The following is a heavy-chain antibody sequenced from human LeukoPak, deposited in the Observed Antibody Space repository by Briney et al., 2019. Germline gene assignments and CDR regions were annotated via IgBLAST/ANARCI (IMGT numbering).Heavy chain of an antibody. CDR1: GFTFSSYA. V-gene: IGHV3-23*01. CDR2: ISGSGGST. J-gene: IGHJ4*02. D-gene: IGHD2-2*01. CDR3: AKVWSRQLRLYFDY. Sequence: PGGSLRLSCAASGFTFSSYAMSWVRQALGKGLEWVSAISGSGGSTYYADSVKGRFTISRDNSKNTLYLQMNSLRAEDAAVYYCAKVWSRQLRLYFDYWGQGTLVTVSS.